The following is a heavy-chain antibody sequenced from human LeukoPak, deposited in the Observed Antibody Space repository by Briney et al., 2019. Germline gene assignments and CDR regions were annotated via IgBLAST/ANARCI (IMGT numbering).Heavy chain of an antibody. V-gene: IGHV3-48*03. D-gene: IGHD1-26*01. CDR3: AAGAKGNDY. CDR2: ISSSGSTI. J-gene: IGHJ4*02. CDR1: GFTFSSYE. Sequence: PGGSLTLSCAASGFTFSSYEMNWVRQAPGKGLEWVSYISSSGSTIYYADSVKGRFTISRDNAKNSLYLQINSLRAEDTAVYYCAAGAKGNDYWGQGTLVTVSS.